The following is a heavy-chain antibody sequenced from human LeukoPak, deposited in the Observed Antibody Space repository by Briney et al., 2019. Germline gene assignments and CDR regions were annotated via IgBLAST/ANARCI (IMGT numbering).Heavy chain of an antibody. CDR1: GGSFSGYY. CDR3: ARTRARSPYYYYYMDV. D-gene: IGHD2-15*01. J-gene: IGHJ6*03. CDR2: INHSGST. Sequence: SETLSLTCAVYGGSFSGYYWSWIRQPPGKGLEWIGEINHSGSTNYNPSLKSRVTISVDTSKNLFSLKLSSVTAADTAVYYCARTRARSPYYYYYMDVWGKGTTVTVSS. V-gene: IGHV4-34*01.